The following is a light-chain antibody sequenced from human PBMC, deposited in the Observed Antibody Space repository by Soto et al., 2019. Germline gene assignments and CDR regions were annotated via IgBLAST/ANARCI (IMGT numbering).Light chain of an antibody. J-gene: IGKJ3*01. Sequence: DMQMTQSPSSLSASVGDRVTITCRASQSINTYLNWYQQKPGKAPNLLIYAASSLQSGVPSRFSGSGSGTDLTLQIRSLQPEDFATYYCQQSYSSPFTFGPGTKVDIK. CDR1: QSINTY. CDR2: AAS. CDR3: QQSYSSPFT. V-gene: IGKV1-39*01.